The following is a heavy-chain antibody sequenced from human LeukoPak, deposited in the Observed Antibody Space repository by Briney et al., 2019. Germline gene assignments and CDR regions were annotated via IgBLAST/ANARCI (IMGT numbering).Heavy chain of an antibody. V-gene: IGHV1-2*02. Sequence: ASVKVSCKASGYTFTGYYVHWVRQAPGQGLEWMGWINPNSGGTNYAQKFQGRVTMTRDTSISTAYMELSRLRSDDTAVYYCARKGPYYDSSGYRHDAFDIWGQGTMVTVSS. CDR2: INPNSGGT. CDR3: ARKGPYYDSSGYRHDAFDI. D-gene: IGHD3-22*01. CDR1: GYTFTGYY. J-gene: IGHJ3*02.